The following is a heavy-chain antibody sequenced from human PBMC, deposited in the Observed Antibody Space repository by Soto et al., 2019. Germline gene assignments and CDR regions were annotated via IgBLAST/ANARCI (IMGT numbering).Heavy chain of an antibody. CDR1: GYSFTSYC. Sequence: PGESQNISWKGSGYSFTSYCIGCVRQMPGKGLEWMGIIYPADSDTRYSPSFQGQVTISADKSISTAYLQWSSLKASDTAMYYCASAGVRGVIIRTRDSSGLYVWSYGTMV. D-gene: IGHD3-10*01. V-gene: IGHV5-51*01. CDR3: ASAGVRGVIIRTRDSSGLYV. CDR2: IYPADSDT. J-gene: IGHJ6*02.